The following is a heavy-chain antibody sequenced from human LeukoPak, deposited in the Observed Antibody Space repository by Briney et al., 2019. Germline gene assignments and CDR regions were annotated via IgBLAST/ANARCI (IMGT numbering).Heavy chain of an antibody. CDR2: ISGNAGST. CDR3: AKDGLQFSEWLPPLGY. CDR1: GFTFSDYY. Sequence: GGSLRLSCAASGFTFSDYYMSWIRQAPGKGLEWVSLISGNAGSTYYADSVKGRFTISRDITKNTLYLQMNSLRAEDTAVYYCAKDGLQFSEWLPPLGYWGQGTLVTVSS. V-gene: IGHV3-23*01. D-gene: IGHD3-3*01. J-gene: IGHJ4*02.